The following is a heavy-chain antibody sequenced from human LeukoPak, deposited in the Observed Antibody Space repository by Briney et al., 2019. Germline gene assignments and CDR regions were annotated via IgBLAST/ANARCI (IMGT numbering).Heavy chain of an antibody. J-gene: IGHJ6*03. CDR1: GYTFTGYY. CDR2: INPNSGGT. Sequence: GASVKVSCKASGYTFTGYYMHWVRQAPGQGLEWMGRINPNSGGTNYAQKFQGRVTMTRDTSISTAYMELSRLRSDDTDVYYCARDRDSSGYYYYYMDVWGKGTTVTVSS. D-gene: IGHD3-22*01. CDR3: ARDRDSSGYYYYYMDV. V-gene: IGHV1-2*05.